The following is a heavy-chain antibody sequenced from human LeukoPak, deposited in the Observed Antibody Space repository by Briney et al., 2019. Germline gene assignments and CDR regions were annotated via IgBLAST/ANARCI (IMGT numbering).Heavy chain of an antibody. J-gene: IGHJ4*02. CDR3: AKVPPPDYEEPNDY. CDR2: ISYDGSNK. Sequence: GGSLRLSCAASGFTFSSYGMHWVRQAPGKGLEWVSVISYDGSNKYYADSVKGRFTISRDNSKNTLYLQMNSLRAEDTAVYYCAKVPPPDYEEPNDYWGQGTLVTVSS. D-gene: IGHD4-17*01. V-gene: IGHV3-30*18. CDR1: GFTFSSYG.